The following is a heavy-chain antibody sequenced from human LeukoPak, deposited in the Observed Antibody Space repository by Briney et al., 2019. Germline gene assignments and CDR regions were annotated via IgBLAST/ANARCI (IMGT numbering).Heavy chain of an antibody. J-gene: IGHJ5*02. CDR3: ARWSISSFWFDP. D-gene: IGHD3-3*01. CDR1: GGSIRSSYYY. Sequence: SETLSLTCTVSGGSIRSSYYYWGWIRQPPGKGLEWIGNIYYRGSTYYNPSLKSRVTISSDTSNNQFSLKLNSVTAADTAVYYCARWSISSFWFDPWGQGTLVTVSS. CDR2: IYYRGST. V-gene: IGHV4-39*01.